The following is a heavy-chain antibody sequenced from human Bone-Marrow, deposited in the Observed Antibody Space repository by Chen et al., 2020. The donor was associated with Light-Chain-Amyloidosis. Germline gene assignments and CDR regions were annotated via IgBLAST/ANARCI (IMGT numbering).Heavy chain of an antibody. J-gene: IGHJ4*02. Sequence: EVVQSGPEVKKPGASVKVSCKASGYTFTSYAMNWVRQAPGQGLEWMGWINTNTGNPTYAQGFTGRFVFSLDTSVSTAYLQISSLKAEDTAVYYCARPISIAARVPGYWGQGTLVTVSS. CDR2: INTNTGNP. CDR3: ARPISIAARVPGY. CDR1: GYTFTSYA. V-gene: IGHV7-4-1*02. D-gene: IGHD6-6*01.